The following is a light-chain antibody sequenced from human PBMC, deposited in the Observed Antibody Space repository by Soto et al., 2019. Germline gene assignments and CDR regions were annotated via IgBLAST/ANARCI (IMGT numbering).Light chain of an antibody. Sequence: QSVLTQPPSASGSPGQRITISCSGSNYNIGGNTVNWFQQLPGMDPRLLISTNNQRPSGVPDRCSASTTGDSVSLAISGLQAEDEADYYCAAWYDQLNAVVFGGGTKVTVL. V-gene: IGLV1-44*01. CDR1: NYNIGGNT. CDR3: AAWYDQLNAVV. J-gene: IGLJ2*01. CDR2: TNN.